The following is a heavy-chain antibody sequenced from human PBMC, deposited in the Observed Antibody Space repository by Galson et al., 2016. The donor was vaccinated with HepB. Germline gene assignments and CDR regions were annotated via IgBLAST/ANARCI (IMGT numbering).Heavy chain of an antibody. CDR2: IIPRFGIP. V-gene: IGHV1-69*13. CDR1: RDSFGSFA. D-gene: IGHD3-10*01. CDR3: ARVTGTDYYGSGTYSIFDS. J-gene: IGHJ4*01. Sequence: SVKVSCKATRDSFGSFAFSWVRQAPGQGLEWVGGIIPRFGIPKSAPRFRDRLTITADESSTTVFTELTSLRFDDTALYYCARVTGTDYYGSGTYSIFDSWGLGTVVSVSS.